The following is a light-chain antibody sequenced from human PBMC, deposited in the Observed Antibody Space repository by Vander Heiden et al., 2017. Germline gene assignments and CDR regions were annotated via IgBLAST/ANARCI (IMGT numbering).Light chain of an antibody. V-gene: IGKV3-15*01. Sequence: EQLMNQSPATLSVSQVVRATLSCSAIHGVTSNLAWYQQKRGQAPRLLIYGASTRATGIPARFSGSGSGTEFTLTISSLQSEDFAVYYCQQYNNWPLTFGGGTKVEIK. CDR2: GAS. CDR3: QQYNNWPLT. J-gene: IGKJ4*01. CDR1: HGVTSN.